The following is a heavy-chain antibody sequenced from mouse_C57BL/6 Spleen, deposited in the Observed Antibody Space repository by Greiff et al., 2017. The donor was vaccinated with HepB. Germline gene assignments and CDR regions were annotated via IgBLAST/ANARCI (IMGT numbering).Heavy chain of an antibody. Sequence: QVHVKQSGPELVKPGASVKLSCKASGYTFTSYDINWVKQRPGQGLEWIGWIYPRDGSTKYNEKFKGKATLTVDTSSSTAYMELHSLTSEDSAVYFCASPLYYDYDGGFAYWGQGTLVTVSA. CDR1: GYTFTSYD. J-gene: IGHJ3*01. V-gene: IGHV1-85*01. CDR2: IYPRDGST. D-gene: IGHD2-4*01. CDR3: ASPLYYDYDGGFAY.